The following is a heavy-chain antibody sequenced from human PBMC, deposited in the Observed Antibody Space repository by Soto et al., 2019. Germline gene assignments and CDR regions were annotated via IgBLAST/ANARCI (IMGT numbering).Heavy chain of an antibody. D-gene: IGHD3-16*01. J-gene: IGHJ6*02. CDR2: IVVGSGNT. V-gene: IGHV1-58*01. Sequence: SVKVSCKASGFTSTSSAVQWVRQARGQRLEWIGWIVVGSGNTNYAQKFQERVTITRDMSTSTAYMELSSLRSEDTAVYYCAADSGGDPYYYYGMDVWGQGTTVTVSS. CDR3: AADSGGDPYYYYGMDV. CDR1: GFTSTSSA.